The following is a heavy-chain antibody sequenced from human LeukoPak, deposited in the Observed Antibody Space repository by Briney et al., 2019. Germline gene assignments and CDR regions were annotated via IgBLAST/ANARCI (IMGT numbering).Heavy chain of an antibody. Sequence: SETLSLTCAVYGGSFSGYYWSWLRQPPGKGLEWIGEINHSGSTNYNPSLKSRVTISVDTSKNQFSLKLSSVTAADTAVYYCARGPYCSGGSCYSWVDYWGQGTLVTVSS. V-gene: IGHV4-34*01. D-gene: IGHD2-15*01. CDR1: GGSFSGYY. CDR3: ARGPYCSGGSCYSWVDY. CDR2: INHSGST. J-gene: IGHJ4*02.